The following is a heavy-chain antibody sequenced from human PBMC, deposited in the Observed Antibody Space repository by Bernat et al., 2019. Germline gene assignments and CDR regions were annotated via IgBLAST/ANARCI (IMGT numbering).Heavy chain of an antibody. V-gene: IGHV4-39*01. CDR1: GGSISSSSHY. Sequence: QLQLQESGPGLLKPSETLSLTCTVSGGSISSSSHYWGWIRQPPGKGLEWIGGVYNRGSTYYNPSLKSRVTISVDTSKNQFSLKLSSATAADTAVYYCARQWLQLLYWGQGTLVTVSS. J-gene: IGHJ4*02. CDR3: ARQWLQLLY. CDR2: VYNRGST. D-gene: IGHD5-24*01.